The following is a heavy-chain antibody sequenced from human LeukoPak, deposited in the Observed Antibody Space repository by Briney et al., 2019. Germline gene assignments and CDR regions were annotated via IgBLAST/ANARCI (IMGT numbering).Heavy chain of an antibody. V-gene: IGHV2-70*01. CDR2: IDWDDDK. D-gene: IGHD4-23*01. Sequence: SGPTLVNPTQTLTLTCTFSGFSLSTSGMCVSWIRQPPGKALEWLALIDWDDDKYYSTSLKTRLTISKDTSKNQVVLTMTNMDPVDTATYYCARTHDYGGREDLSFDYWGQGTLATVSS. CDR1: GFSLSTSGMC. J-gene: IGHJ4*02. CDR3: ARTHDYGGREDLSFDY.